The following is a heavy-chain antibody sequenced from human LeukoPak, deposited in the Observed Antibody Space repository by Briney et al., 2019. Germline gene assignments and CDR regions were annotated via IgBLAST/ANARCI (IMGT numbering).Heavy chain of an antibody. CDR3: ARVRFHYDSSGYNFDY. D-gene: IGHD3-22*01. Sequence: ASVKVSCKASGYTFTSYYMHWVRQAPGQGLEWMGIINPSGGSTSYAQKFQGRVIMTRNTSTSTVYMELSSLRSEDTAVYYCARVRFHYDSSGYNFDYWGQGTLVTVSS. J-gene: IGHJ4*02. V-gene: IGHV1-46*01. CDR1: GYTFTSYY. CDR2: INPSGGST.